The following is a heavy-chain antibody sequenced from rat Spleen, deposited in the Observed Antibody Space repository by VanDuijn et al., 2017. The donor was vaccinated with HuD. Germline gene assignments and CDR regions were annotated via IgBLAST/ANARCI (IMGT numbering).Heavy chain of an antibody. V-gene: IGHV5-7*01. J-gene: IGHJ4*01. CDR2: ISFDGGNT. Sequence: EVQLVESGGGLVQPGRSLKLSCAASGFTLSDYNMAWVRQAPKKGLEWVATISFDGGNTYYRDSVKGRFTVSRDNAKITLYLQMDSLRSEDTATYYCARHGIAAYYYVMDAWGQGASVTVSS. CDR1: GFTLSDYN. CDR3: ARHGIAAYYYVMDA. D-gene: IGHD1-2*01.